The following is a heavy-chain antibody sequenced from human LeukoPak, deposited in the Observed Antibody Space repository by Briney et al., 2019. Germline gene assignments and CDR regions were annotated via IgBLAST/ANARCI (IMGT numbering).Heavy chain of an antibody. V-gene: IGHV4-34*01. CDR2: INHSGST. CDR1: GGSFSGYY. D-gene: IGHD4-17*01. Sequence: SETLSLTCAVYGGSFSGYYWSRIRQPPGKGLEWIGEINHSGSTNYNPSLKSRVTISVDTSKNQFSLKLSSVTAADTAVYYCARDHGDKPLDYWGQGTLVTVSS. J-gene: IGHJ4*02. CDR3: ARDHGDKPLDY.